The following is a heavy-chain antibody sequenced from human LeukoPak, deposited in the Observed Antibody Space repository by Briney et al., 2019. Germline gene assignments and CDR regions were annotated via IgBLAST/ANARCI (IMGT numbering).Heavy chain of an antibody. CDR2: IYYSGST. V-gene: IGHV4-39*01. CDR1: GDSINSTNYY. D-gene: IGHD6-13*01. J-gene: IGHJ6*03. Sequence: SETLSPTCTVSGDSINSTNYYWGWIRQPPGKGLEWIANIYYSGSTYYNPSLKSRVTISVDTSKNQFSLNLSSVTAADTALYYCAKLRGYTSSRAHNYYYYYYMDVWGKGTTVTVSS. CDR3: AKLRGYTSSRAHNYYYYYYMDV.